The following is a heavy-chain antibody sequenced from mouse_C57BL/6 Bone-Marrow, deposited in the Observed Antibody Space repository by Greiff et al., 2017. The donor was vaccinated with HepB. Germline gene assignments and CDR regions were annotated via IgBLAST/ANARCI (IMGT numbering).Heavy chain of an antibody. CDR1: GYTFTNYW. D-gene: IGHD2-2*01. J-gene: IGHJ1*03. CDR3: AREGYDWYFDV. Sequence: VKLQESGAELVRPGTSVKMSCKASGYTFTNYWIGWAKQRPGHGLEWIGDIYPGGGYTNYNEKFKGKATLTADKSSSTAYMQFSSLTSEDSAIYYCAREGYDWYFDVWGTGTTVTVSS. V-gene: IGHV1-63*01. CDR2: IYPGGGYT.